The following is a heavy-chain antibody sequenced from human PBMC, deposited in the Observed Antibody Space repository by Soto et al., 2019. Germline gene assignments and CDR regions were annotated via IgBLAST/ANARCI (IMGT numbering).Heavy chain of an antibody. CDR2: IDPSDSYT. CDR3: ARHDWSDYGLDYYYYGMDV. CDR1: GYSFTSYW. V-gene: IGHV5-10-1*01. Sequence: GESLKISCKGSGYSFTSYWISWVRQMPGKGLDWMGRIDPSDSYTNYSPSFQGHVTISADKSISTAYLQWSSLKASDTAMYYCARHDWSDYGLDYYYYGMDVWGQGTTVT. D-gene: IGHD4-17*01. J-gene: IGHJ6*02.